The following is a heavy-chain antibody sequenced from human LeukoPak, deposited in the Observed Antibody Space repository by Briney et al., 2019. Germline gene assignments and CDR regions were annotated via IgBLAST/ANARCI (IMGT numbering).Heavy chain of an antibody. CDR3: AKGIYSIGWSYFDY. J-gene: IGHJ4*01. Sequence: GGSLRLSCAASGFTFSDSAMSWVRQAPGKGLEWVSTLSGSGITTYYADSVKGRFTISRDNSKNTLYLQMNTLRAEDSALYYCAKGIYSIGWSYFDYWGHGTLVTVSS. V-gene: IGHV3-23*01. D-gene: IGHD6-19*01. CDR2: LSGSGITT. CDR1: GFTFSDSA.